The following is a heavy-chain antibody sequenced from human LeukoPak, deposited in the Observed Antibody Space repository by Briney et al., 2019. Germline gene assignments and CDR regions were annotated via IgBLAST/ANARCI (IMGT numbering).Heavy chain of an antibody. CDR3: ARSFRFLWFGEGGDY. V-gene: IGHV1-18*01. CDR2: ISTYNGNT. CDR1: GYTFNSYD. Sequence: ASVKVSCKAPGYTFNSYDISWVRQAPGQGLEWMAWISTYNGNTNYALKVQGRATMTTDTSTSTAYMELRSLRSDDTAVYYCARSFRFLWFGEGGDYWGQGTLVTVSS. D-gene: IGHD3-10*01. J-gene: IGHJ4*02.